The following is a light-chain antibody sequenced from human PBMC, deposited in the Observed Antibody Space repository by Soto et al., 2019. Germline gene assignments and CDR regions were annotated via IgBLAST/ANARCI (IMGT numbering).Light chain of an antibody. Sequence: EMVLTQSPGTLSLSPGERATLSCRASQSVSNNYLAWYQQKPGQPPRLLIYGASNRATGIPDRFSGSGSGTDFTLTISRLEPEDFAVYYCQQYGSSGTLGQGTKV. V-gene: IGKV3-20*01. J-gene: IGKJ1*01. CDR2: GAS. CDR3: QQYGSSGT. CDR1: QSVSNNY.